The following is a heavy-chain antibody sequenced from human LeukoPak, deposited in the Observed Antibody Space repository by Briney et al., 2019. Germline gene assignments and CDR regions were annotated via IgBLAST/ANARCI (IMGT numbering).Heavy chain of an antibody. V-gene: IGHV1-69*01. CDR2: IIPIFGTA. CDR3: ARSIRYCSGGSCYDY. CDR1: GGTFSSYA. D-gene: IGHD2-15*01. Sequence: HGASVKVSCTASGGTFSSYAISWVRQAPGQGLEWMGGIIPIFGTANYAQKFQGRVTITADESTSTAYMELSSLRSEDTAVYYCARSIRYCSGGSCYDYWGQGTLVTVSS. J-gene: IGHJ4*02.